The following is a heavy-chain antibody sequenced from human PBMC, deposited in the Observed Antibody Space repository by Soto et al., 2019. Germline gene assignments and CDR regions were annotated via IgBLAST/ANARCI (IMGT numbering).Heavy chain of an antibody. V-gene: IGHV4-59*01. CDR3: ARSVAVPGAHIDY. D-gene: IGHD6-19*01. J-gene: IGHJ4*02. CDR2: VYYTGST. Sequence: PXETLALTCSVSGGSISGSYWSWIRQSPGKGLEWLGYVYYTGSTNYSPSLRSRVSISVDTSKNEFSLRLSPVTAADTAVYFCARSVAVPGAHIDYWGQGTQVTVSS. CDR1: GGSISGSY.